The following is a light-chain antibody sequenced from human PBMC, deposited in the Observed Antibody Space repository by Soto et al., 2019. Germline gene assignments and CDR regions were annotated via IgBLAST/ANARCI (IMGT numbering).Light chain of an antibody. J-gene: IGKJ1*01. Sequence: AIQMTQSPSSLSVSVGDRVTITCRASQGIRTDLSWYQQKPGKAPKLLIYAASALHSGVPSRFSGSGSGTEFTLTISSLQPEDFATYFCLQDYNHPRTFGQGTKVDIK. CDR3: LQDYNHPRT. CDR1: QGIRTD. V-gene: IGKV1-6*01. CDR2: AAS.